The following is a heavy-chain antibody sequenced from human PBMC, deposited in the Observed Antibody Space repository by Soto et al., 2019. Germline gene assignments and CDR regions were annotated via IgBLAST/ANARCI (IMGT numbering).Heavy chain of an antibody. Sequence: HSGTLAISCAVSGGSISSSNGWSSFRQPPGKGLEWIGEIYHSGSTNYNPSLKSRVTISVDKSKNQFSLKLSSVTAADTAVYYCARDNYGSGSYYSYNWFDPWGQGTLVTVPS. CDR2: IYHSGST. V-gene: IGHV4-4*02. CDR1: GGSISSSNG. J-gene: IGHJ5*02. D-gene: IGHD3-10*01. CDR3: ARDNYGSGSYYSYNWFDP.